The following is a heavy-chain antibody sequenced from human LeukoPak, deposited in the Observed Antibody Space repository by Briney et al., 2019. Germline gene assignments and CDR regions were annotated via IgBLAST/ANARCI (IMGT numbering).Heavy chain of an antibody. Sequence: ASVKVSFKTSGYRFNVYDILWVRQAPGHGLDYVGWISTYTGRANYAQKFQGRVSVITDTSTSTAYLELTNLTSSDTGLYYCARADGTNSGTNAFDVWGLGTMVTVAS. CDR1: GYRFNVYD. J-gene: IGHJ3*01. D-gene: IGHD4-23*01. V-gene: IGHV1-18*01. CDR2: ISTYTGRA. CDR3: ARADGTNSGTNAFDV.